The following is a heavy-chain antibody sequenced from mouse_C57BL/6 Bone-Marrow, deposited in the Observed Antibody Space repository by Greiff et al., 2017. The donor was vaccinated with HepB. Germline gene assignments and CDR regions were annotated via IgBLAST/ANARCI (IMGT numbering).Heavy chain of an antibody. D-gene: IGHD2-4*01. CDR3: AAPIYYDYHYYAMDY. Sequence: QVQLQQPGAELVKPGASVKVSCKASGYTFTSYWMHWVKQRPGQGLEWIGRIHPSDSDTNYNQKFKGKATLTVDKSSSTAYMQLSSLTSEYSAVYYCAAPIYYDYHYYAMDYWGQGTSVTVSS. CDR2: IHPSDSDT. V-gene: IGHV1-74*01. CDR1: GYTFTSYW. J-gene: IGHJ4*01.